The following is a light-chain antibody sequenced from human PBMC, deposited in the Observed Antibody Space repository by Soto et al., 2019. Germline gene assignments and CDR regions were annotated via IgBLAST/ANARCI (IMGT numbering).Light chain of an antibody. CDR2: DVS. J-gene: IGLJ1*01. CDR3: SSYTSSSTQV. Sequence: QSALTQPASVSGSPGQSITISCTGTSSDVGGYNYVSWYQQHPGKAPKLMIYDVSNRPSGVSNRFSGSKSGNTASLTISGLQAEDEGDYYCSSYTSSSTQVFGTGTKATVL. CDR1: SSDVGGYNY. V-gene: IGLV2-14*01.